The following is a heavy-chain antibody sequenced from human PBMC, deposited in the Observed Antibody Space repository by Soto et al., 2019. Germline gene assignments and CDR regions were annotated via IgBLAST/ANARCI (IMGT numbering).Heavy chain of an antibody. D-gene: IGHD4-17*01. CDR3: ARGLYGDRREYFQY. CDR1: GFTFNTYS. Sequence: EVQLVESGGGLVQPGGSLRLSCAASGFTFNTYSMNWVRQAPGEGLEWVSYISSSTSTIYYVDSVKGRFTISRDNAKNSLYLQMNNLRVENTAVYYCARGLYGDRREYFQYWGQGTLVTVSS. CDR2: ISSSTSTI. V-gene: IGHV3-48*01. J-gene: IGHJ1*01.